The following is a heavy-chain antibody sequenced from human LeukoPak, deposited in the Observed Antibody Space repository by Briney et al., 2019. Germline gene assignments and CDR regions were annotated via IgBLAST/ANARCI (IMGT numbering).Heavy chain of an antibody. J-gene: IGHJ2*01. CDR1: GGSITSYYW. CDR2: IKQDGSEI. CDR3: ARRYFDL. V-gene: IGHV3-7*01. Sequence: ETLSLTCTVSGGSITSYYWMSWVGQAPGKGLEWVANIKQDGSEIYYVDSVKGRFVISRDNAKNSLYLQMNSLKAEDTAVYYCARRYFDLWGRGTLVTVSS.